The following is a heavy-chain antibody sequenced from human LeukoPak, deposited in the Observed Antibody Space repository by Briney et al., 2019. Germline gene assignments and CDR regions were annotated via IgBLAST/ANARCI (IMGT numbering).Heavy chain of an antibody. CDR2: ITSSSTSI. V-gene: IGHV3-21*01. CDR1: GFTFSSYG. Sequence: PGGSLRLSCAASGFTFSSYGMSWVRQAPGKGLEWVSSITSSSTSIYFADSVKGRFTISRDNAKNSLYLQMNSLRAEDTAVYYCARTYYDILTGYNPYFDYWGQGTLVTVSS. D-gene: IGHD3-9*01. J-gene: IGHJ4*02. CDR3: ARTYYDILTGYNPYFDY.